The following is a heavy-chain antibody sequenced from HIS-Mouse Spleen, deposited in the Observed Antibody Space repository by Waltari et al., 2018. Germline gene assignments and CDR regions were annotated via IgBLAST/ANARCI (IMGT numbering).Heavy chain of an antibody. D-gene: IGHD6-13*01. CDR1: GGPISSSRYS. CDR3: AREIPYSSSWYDWYFDL. J-gene: IGHJ2*01. V-gene: IGHV4-39*07. CDR2: FYYSGST. Sequence: QLQLQESGPGLVKPSETLSLTFTVPGGPISSSRYSWGWLRQPPGKGREWIGSFYYSGSTYYNPSLKSRVTISVDTSKNQFSLKLSSVTAADTAVYYCAREIPYSSSWYDWYFDLWAVAPWSLSPQ.